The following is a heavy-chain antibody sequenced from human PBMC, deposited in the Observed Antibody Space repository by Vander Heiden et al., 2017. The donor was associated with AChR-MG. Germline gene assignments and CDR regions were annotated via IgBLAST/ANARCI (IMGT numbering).Heavy chain of an antibody. V-gene: IGHV4-34*01. CDR3: ARGLYGWGAFGGYMDV. CDR1: GGSFSGYY. J-gene: IGHJ6*03. CDR2: INHSGST. Sequence: QVQLQQWGAGLLKPSETLSLTCAVYGGSFSGYYWSWIRQPPGKGLEWIGEINHSGSTNYNPSLKSRVTISVDTSKNQFSLKLSSVTAADTAVYYCARGLYGWGAFGGYMDVWGKGTTVTVSS. D-gene: IGHD3-16*01.